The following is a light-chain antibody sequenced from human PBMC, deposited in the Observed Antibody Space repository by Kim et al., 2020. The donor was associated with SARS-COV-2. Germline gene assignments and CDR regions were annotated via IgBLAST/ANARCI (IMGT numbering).Light chain of an antibody. CDR2: AAS. CDR1: QGINNW. CDR3: QQANNFPWT. V-gene: IGKV1-12*01. Sequence: DIQMTQSPSSVSASVGDRVTITCRASQGINNWLAWYQQRPGKAPKLLIYAASSLQSGVTSRFSGSGSGTDFILTISSLQPEDFATYYCQQANNFPWTFGQGTKVDIK. J-gene: IGKJ1*01.